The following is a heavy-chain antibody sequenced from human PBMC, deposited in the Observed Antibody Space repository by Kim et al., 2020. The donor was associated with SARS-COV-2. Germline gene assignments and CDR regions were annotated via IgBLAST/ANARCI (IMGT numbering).Heavy chain of an antibody. D-gene: IGHD2-2*01. CDR2: IYSGGST. CDR1: GFTVSSNY. J-gene: IGHJ6*02. V-gene: IGHV3-53*01. CDR3: ARDPCSTRCYAGGYYGLDV. Sequence: GGSLRLSCAASGFTVSSNYMSWVRQAPGKGLEWVSVIYSGGSTYYADSVKGRLTSSRDNSKNTLYLQMNSLRAEDTAVYYCARDPCSTRCYAGGYYGLDVWGQGTMVTVSS.